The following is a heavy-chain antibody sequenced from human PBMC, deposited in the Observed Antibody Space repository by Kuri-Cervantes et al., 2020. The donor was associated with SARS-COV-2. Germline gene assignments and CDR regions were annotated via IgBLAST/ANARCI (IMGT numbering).Heavy chain of an antibody. CDR1: GFTFSSYG. CDR2: IWYDGSNK. CDR3: ARTITGIEHIVVLIATYYYYSYMDV. J-gene: IGHJ6*03. Sequence: GGSLRLSCAASGFTFSSYGMHWVRQAPGKGLEWVAVIWYDGSNKYYADSAKGRFTISRDNSKNTLYLQMNSLRAEDTAVYYCARTITGIEHIVVLIATYYYYSYMDVWGKGTTVTVSS. D-gene: IGHD2-21*01. V-gene: IGHV3-33*01.